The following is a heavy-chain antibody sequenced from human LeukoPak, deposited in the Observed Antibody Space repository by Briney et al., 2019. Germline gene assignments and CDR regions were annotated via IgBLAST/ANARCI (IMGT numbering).Heavy chain of an antibody. Sequence: NPSETLSLTCAVSGDSISRYYWSWVRQPPGKGLEWIAYIQDGGNTNYNPSLKSRATISVDTSKNHFSLTLTSVTAADTAAYYCARHQSPYYFGMDVWGQGTTVTVSS. J-gene: IGHJ6*02. V-gene: IGHV4-59*08. CDR2: IQDGGNT. CDR1: GDSISRYY. CDR3: ARHQSPYYFGMDV.